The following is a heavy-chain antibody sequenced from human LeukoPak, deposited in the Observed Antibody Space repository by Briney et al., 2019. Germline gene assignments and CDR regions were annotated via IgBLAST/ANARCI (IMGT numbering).Heavy chain of an antibody. Sequence: GGSLRLSCAAYGFTFGSYWMHWVRQAPGKGLVWVSRIDADGSSTSDADSVRGRVTISRDNAKNTLYLQMNSLGADDTAVYYCARAGYCSGGSCYFDYWGQGTQVIVSS. CDR3: ARAGYCSGGSCYFDY. CDR2: IDADGSST. D-gene: IGHD2-15*01. J-gene: IGHJ4*02. CDR1: GFTFGSYW. V-gene: IGHV3-74*01.